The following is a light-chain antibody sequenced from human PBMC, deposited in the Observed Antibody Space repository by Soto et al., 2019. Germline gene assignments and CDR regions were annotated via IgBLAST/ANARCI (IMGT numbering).Light chain of an antibody. J-gene: IGKJ2*01. V-gene: IGKV1-39*01. CDR2: AAS. Sequence: DIQMTQSPSSLSASVGDRVSITCRASQNIIFYLNWYQQKIGKAPKLLIYAASNLQSGVPSRFSGTGSGADFTLTISNLQPEDSATYFCRQSYTTPVYSFGQGTKVDIK. CDR3: RQSYTTPVYS. CDR1: QNIIFY.